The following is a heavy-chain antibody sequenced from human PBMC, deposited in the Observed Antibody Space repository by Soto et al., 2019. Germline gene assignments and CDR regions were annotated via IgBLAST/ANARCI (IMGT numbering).Heavy chain of an antibody. J-gene: IGHJ4*02. D-gene: IGHD2-15*01. Sequence: SQTLSLTCAISGDSVSSNSAAWNWIRQSPSRGLEWLGRTYYRSKRYNDYAVSVKSRITINPDTSKNQFSLQLNSVTPEDTAVYYCARALIGYCSGGSCYTQLFDYXGQRTLVTV. CDR2: TYYRSKRYN. CDR1: GDSVSSNSAA. V-gene: IGHV6-1*01. CDR3: ARALIGYCSGGSCYTQLFDY.